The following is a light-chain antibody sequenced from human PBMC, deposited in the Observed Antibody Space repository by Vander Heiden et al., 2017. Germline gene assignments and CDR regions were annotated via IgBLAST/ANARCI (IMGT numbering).Light chain of an antibody. V-gene: IGLV1-44*01. CDR2: SNN. CDR1: TSNIGSNL. Sequence: QSVLTQPPSASGAPGRRVIISCSGSTSNIGSNLVNWYQQFPGTAPKPLIYSNNQRPSGVPDRFSGSKSDTSASLVISGLQSEDEADYYCAAWDDSLIGLVFGAGTKLTVL. J-gene: IGLJ3*02. CDR3: AAWDDSLIGLV.